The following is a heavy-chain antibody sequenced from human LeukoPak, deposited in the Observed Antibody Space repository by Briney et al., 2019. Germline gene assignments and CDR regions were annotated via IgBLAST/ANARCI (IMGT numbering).Heavy chain of an antibody. V-gene: IGHV4-34*01. CDR3: ARGDNWFDP. CDR2: INHTGTT. CDR1: GGSFSGYC. Sequence: SETLSLTCAVYGGSFSGYCWNWIRQPPGRGLEWIGEINHTGTTNYNPSLKSRVTISVDTSKNQFSLKLSAVTAADTAVYYCARGDNWFDPWGQGTLVTVSS. J-gene: IGHJ5*02.